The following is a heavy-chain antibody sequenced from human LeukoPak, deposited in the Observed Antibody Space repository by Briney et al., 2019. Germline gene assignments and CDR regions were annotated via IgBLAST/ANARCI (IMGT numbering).Heavy chain of an antibody. CDR3: AAESIAAHPPYFDY. V-gene: IGHV3-66*01. CDR2: IYSGGSA. D-gene: IGHD6-6*01. J-gene: IGHJ4*02. CDR1: GLTVSSNY. Sequence: PGGSLRLSCAVSGLTVSSNYMSWVRQAPGKGLEWVSVIYSGGSAYHADSVKGRFTISRDNSKNTLYLQMNSLRAEDTAVYYCAAESIAAHPPYFDYWGQGTLVTVSS.